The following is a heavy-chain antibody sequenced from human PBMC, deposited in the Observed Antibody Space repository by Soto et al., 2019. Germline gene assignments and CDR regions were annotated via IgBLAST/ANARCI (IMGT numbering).Heavy chain of an antibody. CDR3: AKCRAIFERFDH. CDR1: GFTFSSYA. CDR2: ISGSGST. V-gene: IGHV3-23*01. D-gene: IGHD3-9*01. J-gene: IGHJ4*02. Sequence: GGSLRLSCAASGFTFSSYAMTWVRQAPGKGLEWVSGISGSGSTSYADSLKGRFTISRDNSKSTVYLQMNSLRAEDTAVYYCAKCRAIFERFDHWGQGTQVTVSS.